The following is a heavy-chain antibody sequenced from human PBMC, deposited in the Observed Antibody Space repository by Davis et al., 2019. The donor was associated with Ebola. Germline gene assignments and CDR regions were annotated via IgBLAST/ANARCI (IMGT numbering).Heavy chain of an antibody. Sequence: SQTLSLTCAISGDSVSSKIAAWDWIRQSPSRGLEWLGRTYYMSKWYNDYAVSVKGRITINPDTSKNQFSLQLNSVTPEDTAVYYCAREGRTLAATPFDYWGQGTLVIVSS. D-gene: IGHD5-12*01. CDR2: TYYMSKWYN. CDR3: AREGRTLAATPFDY. J-gene: IGHJ4*02. CDR1: GDSVSSKIAA. V-gene: IGHV6-1*01.